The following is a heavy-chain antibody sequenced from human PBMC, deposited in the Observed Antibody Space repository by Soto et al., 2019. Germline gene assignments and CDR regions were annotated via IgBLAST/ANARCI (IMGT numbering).Heavy chain of an antibody. CDR1: GGTFSSYA. CDR3: AVRVGKMATIGGDY. CDR2: IIPIFGTA. Sequence: QVQLVQSGAEVKKPGSSVKVSCKASGGTFSSYAISWVRQAPGQGLEWMGGIIPIFGTANYAQKFQGRVTITADKSPSTASMGLSSLRSEDTAVYYCAVRVGKMATIGGDYWGQGTLVTVSS. J-gene: IGHJ4*02. V-gene: IGHV1-69*06. D-gene: IGHD5-12*01.